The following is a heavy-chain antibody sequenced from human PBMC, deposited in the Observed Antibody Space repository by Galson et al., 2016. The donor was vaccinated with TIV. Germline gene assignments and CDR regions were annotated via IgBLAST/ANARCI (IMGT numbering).Heavy chain of an antibody. V-gene: IGHV1-18*01. D-gene: IGHD3-3*01. CDR1: GYTLSSYS. Sequence: SVKVSCKASGYTLSSYSISWVRQAPGQGLEWLGWISGYNGNKNNAQKFQGRVTMTTDTSTSTAYMELRSLRSDDTAVYYCARVPTNPFNFWSGYYNSFCMDVWGKGTTVIVSS. J-gene: IGHJ6*03. CDR2: ISGYNGNK. CDR3: ARVPTNPFNFWSGYYNSFCMDV.